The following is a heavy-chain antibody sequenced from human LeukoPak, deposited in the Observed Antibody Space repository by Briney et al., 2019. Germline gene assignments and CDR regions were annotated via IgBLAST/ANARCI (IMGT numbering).Heavy chain of an antibody. Sequence: HPGGSLRLSCAASGFTVSSNYMSWVRQAPGKGLEWVSVIYSGGSTYYPDSVKGRFTISRDNSKNTLYLQMNSLRAEDTAVYYCARDPSSAYYYYYGMDVWGKGTTVTVSS. CDR1: GFTVSSNY. D-gene: IGHD6-13*01. V-gene: IGHV3-53*01. CDR3: ARDPSSAYYYYYGMDV. CDR2: IYSGGST. J-gene: IGHJ6*04.